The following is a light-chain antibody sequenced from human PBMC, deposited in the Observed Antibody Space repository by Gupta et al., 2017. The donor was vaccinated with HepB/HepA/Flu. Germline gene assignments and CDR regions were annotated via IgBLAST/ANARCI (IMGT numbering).Light chain of an antibody. CDR3: SSFKTSDNLGV. J-gene: IGLJ3*02. Sequence: QSPLPQPASVSVSPVQSLTSSCTGSSSDIGGFDAVSWYQQHPGKAPRLLIYNVNKRPSGIFDRFSGSKSGNTASLTITGLQPEEEAVYYCSSFKTSDNLGVFGGGTRLTVL. CDR1: SSDIGGFDA. CDR2: NVN. V-gene: IGLV2-14*01.